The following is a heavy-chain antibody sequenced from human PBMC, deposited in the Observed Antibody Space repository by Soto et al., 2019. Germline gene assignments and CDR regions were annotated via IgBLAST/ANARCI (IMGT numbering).Heavy chain of an antibody. CDR1: GFTFSSYG. CDR3: AKWDSSSTAGYFDY. CDR2: ISYDGSNK. D-gene: IGHD6-6*01. J-gene: IGHJ4*02. Sequence: GGSLRLSCAASGFTFSSYGMHWVRQAPGKGLEWVAVISYDGSNKYYADSVKGRFTISRDNSKNTLYLQMNSLRAEDTAVYYCAKWDSSSTAGYFDYWGQGTLVTVSS. V-gene: IGHV3-30*18.